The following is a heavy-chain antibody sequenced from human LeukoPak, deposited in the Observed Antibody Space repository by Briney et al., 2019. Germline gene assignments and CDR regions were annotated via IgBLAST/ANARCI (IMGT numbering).Heavy chain of an antibody. CDR3: ARATGYSGYEDIYYYYYYMDV. Sequence: PGGSLRLSCAASGFTFSSYAMSWVRQAPGKGLEGVSAISGSGGSTYYADSVKGRFTISRDNSKNTLYLQMNSLRAEDTAVYYCARATGYSGYEDIYYYYYYMDVWGKGTTVTVSS. D-gene: IGHD5-12*01. CDR2: ISGSGGST. J-gene: IGHJ6*03. V-gene: IGHV3-23*01. CDR1: GFTFSSYA.